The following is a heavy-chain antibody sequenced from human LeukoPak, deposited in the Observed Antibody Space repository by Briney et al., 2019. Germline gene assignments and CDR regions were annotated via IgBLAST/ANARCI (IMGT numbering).Heavy chain of an antibody. V-gene: IGHV3-23*01. CDR3: ARGPSGYHNT. J-gene: IGHJ4*02. CDR2: ISGSGGST. D-gene: IGHD5-12*01. CDR1: GFTFNSYA. Sequence: GGSLRLSCAASGFTFNSYAMSWVRQAPGKGLEWVSVISGSGGSTYYADSVKGRFTISRDNSKNTLYLQMNSLRAEDTAVYYCARGPSGYHNTGGQGTLVTVSS.